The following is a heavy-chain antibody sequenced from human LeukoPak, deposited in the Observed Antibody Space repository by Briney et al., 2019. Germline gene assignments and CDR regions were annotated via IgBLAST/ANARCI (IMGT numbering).Heavy chain of an antibody. D-gene: IGHD2-2*01. CDR3: ARGKGVVPAAKRVPLDY. V-gene: IGHV3-74*01. Sequence: GGSLRLSCAASGFIVSSDYINWVRQAPGKGLVWVSRINTDGSSTSYADSVKGRFTISRDNAKNTLYLQMNSLRAEDTAVYYCARGKGVVPAAKRVPLDYWGQGTLVTVSS. CDR2: INTDGSST. CDR1: GFIVSSDY. J-gene: IGHJ4*02.